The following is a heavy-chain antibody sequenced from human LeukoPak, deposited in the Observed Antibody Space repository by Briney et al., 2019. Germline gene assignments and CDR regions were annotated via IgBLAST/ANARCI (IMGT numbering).Heavy chain of an antibody. V-gene: IGHV4-30-2*01. CDR1: GGSISSGGYS. CDR2: IYHSGST. CDR3: ARTQTGDAFDI. Sequence: SQTLSLTCAVSGGSISSGGYSWSWIRQPPGKGLEWIGYIYHSGSTYYNPSLKSRVTISVDRSKNQFSLKLSSVTAADTAVYYCARTQTGDAFDIWGQGTMVTVSS. J-gene: IGHJ3*02.